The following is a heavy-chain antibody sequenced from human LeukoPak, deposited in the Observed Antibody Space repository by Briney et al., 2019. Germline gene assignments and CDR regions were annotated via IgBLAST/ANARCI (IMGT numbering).Heavy chain of an antibody. CDR2: IYYSGSA. Sequence: SQTLSLTCAVSGGTLTSGGYSWSWIRQSPGKALEWIGYIYYSGSAYYNPSLKSRVDISFDTSKNQFSLRMTSVTAADSAIYFCARIRISSTSQNYFDPWGQGTLVTVSS. V-gene: IGHV4-30-4*07. CDR3: ARIRISSTSQNYFDP. CDR1: GGTLTSGGYS. J-gene: IGHJ5*02. D-gene: IGHD2-2*01.